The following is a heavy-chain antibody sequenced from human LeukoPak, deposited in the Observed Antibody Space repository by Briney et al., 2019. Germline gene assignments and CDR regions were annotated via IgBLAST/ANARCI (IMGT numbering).Heavy chain of an antibody. CDR3: ARIKGGTSATISY. D-gene: IGHD1-26*01. V-gene: IGHV3-7*01. J-gene: IGHJ4*02. CDR2: IDQDGSEK. CDR1: GFTFSSYW. Sequence: GGSLRLSCAASGFTFSSYWMSWVRQAPGKGLEWVANIDQDGSEKYYVDSVKGRFNISKDNARNSVFVQMNSLRVNDTAVYYCARIKGGTSATISYWGQGTLVTVSS.